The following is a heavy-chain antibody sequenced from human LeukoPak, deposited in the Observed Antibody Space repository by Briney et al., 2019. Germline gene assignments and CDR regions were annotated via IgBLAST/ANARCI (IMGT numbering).Heavy chain of an antibody. CDR3: APRFPMVVAAIARNNWFDP. D-gene: IGHD2-15*01. J-gene: IGHJ5*02. Sequence: SVKVSCNVSGYTLPELSMHWVRQAPGKGLEWMGGFDPEDGETIYAQKFQGRVTMTEDTSTDTAYMELSSLRSEDTAVYYCAPRFPMVVAAIARNNWFDPWGQGTLVTVSS. V-gene: IGHV1-24*01. CDR1: GYTLPELS. CDR2: FDPEDGET.